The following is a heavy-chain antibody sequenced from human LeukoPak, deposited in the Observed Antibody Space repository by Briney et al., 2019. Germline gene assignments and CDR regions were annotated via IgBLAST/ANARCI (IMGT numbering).Heavy chain of an antibody. CDR1: GGSISSSSYY. Sequence: SETLSLTCTVSGGSISSSSYYWGWIRQPPGKGLEWIGEINYSGSTNYNPSLKSRVTISVDTSTNQFSLKLSSVTAADTAVYYCARGPGTYWYFDLWGRGTLVTVSS. CDR3: ARGPGTYWYFDL. V-gene: IGHV4-39*07. J-gene: IGHJ2*01. D-gene: IGHD3-10*01. CDR2: INYSGST.